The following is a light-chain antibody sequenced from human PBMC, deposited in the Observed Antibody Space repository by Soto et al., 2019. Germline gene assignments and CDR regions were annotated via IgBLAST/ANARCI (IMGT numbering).Light chain of an antibody. CDR1: SSDIGGYNY. CDR2: NVT. CDR3: CSYTSITTVV. V-gene: IGLV2-14*03. Sequence: QSVLTQPASVSGSPGQSITISCTGTSSDIGGYNYVSWYQHQAGKAPKLIIFNVTNRPSGVSSRFSGSKSGNTASLTISGLQAEDEAQYFCCSYTSITTVVFGGGTKLTVL. J-gene: IGLJ3*02.